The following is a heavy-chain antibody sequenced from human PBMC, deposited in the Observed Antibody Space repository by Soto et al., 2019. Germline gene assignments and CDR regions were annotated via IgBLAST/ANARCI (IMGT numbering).Heavy chain of an antibody. V-gene: IGHV3-30*18. CDR1: GFIFSNYG. CDR3: AKDVGRGAATATEYYFDY. Sequence: QVQLVESGGGVVQPGRSLRLSCVASGFIFSNYGMHWVRQAPGKGLEWVAVISYDGTNKYYAESVRGRFTISRDNSKNSLYLEMNSLRAEDSALIYCAKDVGRGAATATEYYFDYWGQGTVVTVSS. D-gene: IGHD3-10*01. CDR2: ISYDGTNK. J-gene: IGHJ4*02.